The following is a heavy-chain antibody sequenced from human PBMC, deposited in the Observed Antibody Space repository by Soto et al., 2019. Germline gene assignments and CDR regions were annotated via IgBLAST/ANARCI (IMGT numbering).Heavy chain of an antibody. D-gene: IGHD3-16*01. Sequence: PSETLSLTCAVSGGSISSGGYSWSWIRQPPGKGLEWIGYIYHSGSTYYNPSLKSRVTISVDRSKNQFSLKLSSVTAADTAVYYCARVMRGISYCAMHVWGQGTTVTVSS. J-gene: IGHJ6*02. CDR2: IYHSGST. V-gene: IGHV4-30-2*01. CDR1: GGSISSGGYS. CDR3: ARVMRGISYCAMHV.